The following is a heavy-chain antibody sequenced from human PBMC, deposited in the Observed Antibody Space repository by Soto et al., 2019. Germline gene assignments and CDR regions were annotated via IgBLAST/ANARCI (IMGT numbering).Heavy chain of an antibody. Sequence: QVQLVQSGAEVKKPGSSVKVSCKASGGTFSSYTISWVRQAPGQGLEWMGRIIPILGIANYAQKVQGRVTITADKSTSTAYMERSSRRSEDTAVYYWAREMEKGTTGTHYYYYMDVWGKGTTVTVSS. D-gene: IGHD1-1*01. CDR1: GGTFSSYT. CDR3: AREMEKGTTGTHYYYYMDV. V-gene: IGHV1-69*08. J-gene: IGHJ6*03. CDR2: IIPILGIA.